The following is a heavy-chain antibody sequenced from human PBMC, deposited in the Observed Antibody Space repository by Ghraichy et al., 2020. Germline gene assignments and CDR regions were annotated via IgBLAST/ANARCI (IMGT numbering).Heavy chain of an antibody. CDR1: GFTFSYYG. D-gene: IGHD5-12*01. CDR3: ARDRGVATIRANNMDV. Sequence: GGSLRLSCAASGFTFSYYGMHWVRQAPGKGLEWVAVIWYDGSNKYHADSVKGRFTISRDNSKNTVYLQMNSLRAEDTAVYYCARDRGVATIRANNMDVWGQGTMVIVSS. CDR2: IWYDGSNK. J-gene: IGHJ6*02. V-gene: IGHV3-33*01.